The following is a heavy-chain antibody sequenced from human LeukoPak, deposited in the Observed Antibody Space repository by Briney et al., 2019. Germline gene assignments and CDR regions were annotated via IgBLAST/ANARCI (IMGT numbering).Heavy chain of an antibody. J-gene: IGHJ4*02. V-gene: IGHV3-23*01. CDR3: AKELSSGYYGYYFGY. CDR2: ISGSGGST. D-gene: IGHD6-19*01. CDR1: GFTFSSYA. Sequence: QPGGSLRLSCAASGFTFSSYAMSWVRQAPGKGLEWVSTISGSGGSTNYADSVKGRFTISRDNSENTLYLQMNSLRAEDTAVYYCAKELSSGYYGYYFGYWGQGTLVTVSS.